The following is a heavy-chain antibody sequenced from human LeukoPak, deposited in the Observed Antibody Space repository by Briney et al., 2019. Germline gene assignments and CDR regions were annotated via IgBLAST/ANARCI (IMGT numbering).Heavy chain of an antibody. D-gene: IGHD3-16*01. Sequence: SGGSLRLSCAASGFTFSSYSMNWVRQAPGKGLEWVSSISSSSSYIYYADSVKGRFTISRDNAKNTLYLQMNSLRDEDTAVYYCARDGGSATYRAFDIWGQGTMVTVSS. CDR3: ARDGGSATYRAFDI. V-gene: IGHV3-21*01. CDR2: ISSSSSYI. J-gene: IGHJ3*02. CDR1: GFTFSSYS.